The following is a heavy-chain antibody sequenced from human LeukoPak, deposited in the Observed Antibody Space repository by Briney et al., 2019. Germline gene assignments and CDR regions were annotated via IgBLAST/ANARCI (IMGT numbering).Heavy chain of an antibody. CDR1: GFTFSSYG. D-gene: IGHD2-21*02. V-gene: IGHV3-30*18. CDR2: IPYDGSNK. Sequence: PGRSLRLSCAASGFTFSSYGMHWVRQAPGKGLEWVAVIPYDGSNKYYADSVKGRFTISRDNSKNTLYLQMNSLRAEDTAVYYCAKDQGIVVVTAMIWGQGTMVTVSS. CDR3: AKDQGIVVVTAMI. J-gene: IGHJ3*02.